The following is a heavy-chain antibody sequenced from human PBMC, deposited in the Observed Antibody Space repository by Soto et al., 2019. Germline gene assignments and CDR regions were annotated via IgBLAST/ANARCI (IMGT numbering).Heavy chain of an antibody. CDR2: ISAYNGNT. V-gene: IGHV1-18*01. D-gene: IGHD3-3*01. CDR1: GYTFTSYG. CDR3: ARVRRFLEWSPQEYYYYYYMDV. J-gene: IGHJ6*03. Sequence: QVQLVQSGAEVKKPGASVKVSCKASGYTFTSYGISWVRQAPGQGLEWMGWISAYNGNTNYAQKLQGRVTMTTDTSTSTADMELRSLRSDDTAVYYCARVRRFLEWSPQEYYYYYYMDVWGKGTTVTVSS.